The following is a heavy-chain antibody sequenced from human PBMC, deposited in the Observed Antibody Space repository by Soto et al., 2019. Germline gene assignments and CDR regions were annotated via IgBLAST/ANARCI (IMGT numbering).Heavy chain of an antibody. Sequence: QVPLRESGPGLVKPSETLSLTCAIAGGSITTRNWWSWVRRPPAKEREWVGQIFHTGSTYYNPSHRTRVTISVDKSSDRFSLKLTSVTAADTVVYFCARTYCSNTVCPLDRWGQGTLVTVSS. CDR3: ARTYCSNTVCPLDR. V-gene: IGHV4-4*02. CDR2: IFHTGST. J-gene: IGHJ4*02. D-gene: IGHD2-2*01. CDR1: GGSITTRNW.